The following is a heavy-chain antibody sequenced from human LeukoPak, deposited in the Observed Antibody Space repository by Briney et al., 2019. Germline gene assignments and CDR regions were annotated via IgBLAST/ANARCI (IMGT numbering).Heavy chain of an antibody. J-gene: IGHJ4*02. CDR3: ATVSSGWSGFDY. D-gene: IGHD6-19*01. CDR1: GYTLTELS. Sequence: ASVKVSCKVSGYTLTELSTHWVRQAPGKGLEWMGGFDPEDGETIYAQKFQGRVTMTEDTSTDTAYMELSSLRSEDTAVYYCATVSSGWSGFDYWGQGTLVTVSS. CDR2: FDPEDGET. V-gene: IGHV1-24*01.